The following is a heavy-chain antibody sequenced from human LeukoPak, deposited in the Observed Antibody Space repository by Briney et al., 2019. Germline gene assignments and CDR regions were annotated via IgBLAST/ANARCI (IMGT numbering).Heavy chain of an antibody. V-gene: IGHV4-38-2*02. Sequence: SETLSLTCTVSGYSISSGYYWGWIRQPPGKGLEWIGSIYHSGSTYYNPSLKSRVTMSVDTSKNQFSLKLSSVTAADAAVYYCARDCSGGTCYLGVVDYWGQGILVTVSS. D-gene: IGHD2-15*01. J-gene: IGHJ4*02. CDR1: GYSISSGYY. CDR2: IYHSGST. CDR3: ARDCSGGTCYLGVVDY.